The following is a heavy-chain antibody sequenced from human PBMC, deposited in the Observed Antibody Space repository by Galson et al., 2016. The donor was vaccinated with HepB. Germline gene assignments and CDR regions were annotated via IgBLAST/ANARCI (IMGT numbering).Heavy chain of an antibody. V-gene: IGHV4-39*01. J-gene: IGHJ3*01. Sequence: SETLSLTCTVSGGSISSSYYFGAWIRKPPGKGLDWIGSIYYSGTTHYNPSLQSRVSISVDTSKNQFSLSLTSVSAADTAMYSCARQDRAGLVNFWGQGTMVTVSS. CDR3: ARQDRAGLVNF. CDR1: GGSISSSYYF. CDR2: IYYSGTT. D-gene: IGHD6-19*01.